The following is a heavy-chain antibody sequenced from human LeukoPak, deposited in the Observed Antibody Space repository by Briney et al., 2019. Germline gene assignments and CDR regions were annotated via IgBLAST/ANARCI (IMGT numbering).Heavy chain of an antibody. CDR3: ARGAMATTPFFDY. CDR2: VYYTGST. J-gene: IGHJ4*02. Sequence: SETLSLTCPVSGGSISNYYYWTWIRPPPGKGLEWIGYVYYTGSTNFNPSLKSRATMSLDASRNQFSLKLTSLTAADTAVYYCARGAMATTPFFDYWGQGTLVTVSS. D-gene: IGHD5-24*01. CDR1: GGSISNYY. V-gene: IGHV4-59*01.